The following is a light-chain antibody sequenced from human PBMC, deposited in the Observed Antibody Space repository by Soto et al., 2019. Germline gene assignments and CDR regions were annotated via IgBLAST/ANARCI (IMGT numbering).Light chain of an antibody. CDR2: DNN. Sequence: QSVLTQPPSVSGAPGQWVTISCTGSSSNIGAYYDVHWYQHRPGTAPKLLIYDNNNRPSGVPDRFSGSKSGTSASLAITGLQAEDEGDYYCQSYDSTLSARYVFGTGTKVTVL. J-gene: IGLJ1*01. V-gene: IGLV1-40*01. CDR1: SSNIGAYYD. CDR3: QSYDSTLSARYV.